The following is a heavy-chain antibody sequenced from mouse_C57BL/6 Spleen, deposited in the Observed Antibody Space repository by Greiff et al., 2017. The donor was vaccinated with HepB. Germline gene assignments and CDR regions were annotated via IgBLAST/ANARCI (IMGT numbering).Heavy chain of an antibody. V-gene: IGHV7-3*01. J-gene: IGHJ1*03. CDR2: IRNKANGYTT. D-gene: IGHD4-1*02. CDR1: GFTFTDYY. Sequence: EVKLVESGGGLVQPGGSLSLSCAASGFTFTDYYMSWVRQPPGKALEWLGFIRNKANGYTTEYSASVKGRFTISRDNSQSILYLQMNALRAEDSATYYCASSNWAYWYFDVWGTGTTVTVSS. CDR3: ASSNWAYWYFDV.